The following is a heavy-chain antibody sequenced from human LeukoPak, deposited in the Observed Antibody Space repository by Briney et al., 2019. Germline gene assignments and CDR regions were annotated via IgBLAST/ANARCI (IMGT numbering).Heavy chain of an antibody. CDR3: ARDRDYGSGIFDY. Sequence: ASVKVSCKASGYTFTGYFLHWVRQAPGQGLEWMAWISPNNGDTNYAQKFQGRVTMTRDTSISTAYMELNRLRSDDTAVYYCARDRDYGSGIFDYWGQGTLVTVSS. V-gene: IGHV1-2*02. J-gene: IGHJ4*02. CDR1: GYTFTGYF. D-gene: IGHD3-10*01. CDR2: ISPNNGDT.